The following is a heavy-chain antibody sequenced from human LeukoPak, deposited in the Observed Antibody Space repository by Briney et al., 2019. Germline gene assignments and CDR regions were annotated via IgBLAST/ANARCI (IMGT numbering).Heavy chain of an antibody. CDR3: ASRDPYYDILTGYYGSRRGTKDYFDY. V-gene: IGHV4-39*01. J-gene: IGHJ4*02. Sequence: PSETLSLTCTVSGGSISNSSYYWGWIHQPPGKGLEWIGSIYYSGSTYYNPSLKSRVTISVDTSKNQFSLKLSSVAAADTAVYYCASRDPYYDILTGYYGSRRGTKDYFDYWGQGTLVTVSS. CDR2: IYYSGST. D-gene: IGHD3-9*01. CDR1: GGSISNSSYY.